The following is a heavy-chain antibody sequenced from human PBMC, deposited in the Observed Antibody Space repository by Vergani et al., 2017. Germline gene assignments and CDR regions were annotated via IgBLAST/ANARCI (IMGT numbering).Heavy chain of an antibody. V-gene: IGHV3-11*06. J-gene: IGHJ4*02. Sequence: QVQLMESGGGLVKPGGSLRLSCAASGFTFRDYYMSWIRPAPGKGLEWLSYISSVSTYTNYADSVKGRFTISRDNAKNSLYLQMNSLRADDTAVYYCARDRSWNDQVDYWGQGTLVTVSS. D-gene: IGHD1-1*01. CDR3: ARDRSWNDQVDY. CDR2: ISSVSTYT. CDR1: GFTFRDYY.